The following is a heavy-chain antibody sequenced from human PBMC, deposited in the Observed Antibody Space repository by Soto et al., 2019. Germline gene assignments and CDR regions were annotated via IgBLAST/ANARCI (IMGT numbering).Heavy chain of an antibody. J-gene: IGHJ6*03. V-gene: IGHV4-31*03. CDR3: ARHVGPSPLSYYYYYMDV. CDR1: GDTINIWGDD. CDR2: IYYSGST. Sequence: SGTMSLTCTFCGDTINIWGDDGTWNRQHPGKCLEWIGYIYYSGSTYYNPSLKSRVTISVDTSKNQFSLKLSSVTAADTAVYYCARHVGPSPLSYYYYYMDVWGKGLTVTVSS. D-gene: IGHD1-26*01.